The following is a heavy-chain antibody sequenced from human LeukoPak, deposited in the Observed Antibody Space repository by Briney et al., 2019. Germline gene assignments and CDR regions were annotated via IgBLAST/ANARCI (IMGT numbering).Heavy chain of an antibody. V-gene: IGHV3-21*06. CDR3: LRGDRRDY. J-gene: IGHJ4*02. CDR1: GFIFSDSY. CDR2: IDSSGGYM. Sequence: GGSLRLSCAASGFIFSDSYMTWIRQAPGKGLEWVSSIDSSGGYMFYADSVKGRFIISRDNAKDSLYLQMNSLRVEDTAVYYCLRGDRRDYWGQGTLVTVSS.